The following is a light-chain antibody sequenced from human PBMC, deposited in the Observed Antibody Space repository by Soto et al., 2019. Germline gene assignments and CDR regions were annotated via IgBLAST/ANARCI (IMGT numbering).Light chain of an antibody. CDR3: QQYGSSPTWT. V-gene: IGKV3-20*01. CDR1: QSVSSSY. J-gene: IGKJ1*01. CDR2: GAS. Sequence: EIVLTQSPGTLSLSPGERATLSCRASQSVSSSYLAWYQQKPGQAPRLLIYGASSRATGIPARFSGSGSGTDFALTISRLEPEDFAVDYCQQYGSSPTWTFGQGTKVEIK.